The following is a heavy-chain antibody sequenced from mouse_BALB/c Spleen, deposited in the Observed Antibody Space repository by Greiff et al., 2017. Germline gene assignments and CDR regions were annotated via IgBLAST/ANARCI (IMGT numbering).Heavy chain of an antibody. V-gene: IGHV1S81*02. D-gene: IGHD1-1*01. J-gene: IGHJ4*01. Sequence: VQLQQSGAELVKPGASVKLSCKASGYTFTSYYMYWVKQRPGQGLEWIGEINPSNGGTNFNEKFKSKATLTVDKSSSTAYMQLSSLTSEDSAVYYCTREVVAPYAMDYWGQGTSVTVSS. CDR1: GYTFTSYY. CDR3: TREVVAPYAMDY. CDR2: INPSNGGT.